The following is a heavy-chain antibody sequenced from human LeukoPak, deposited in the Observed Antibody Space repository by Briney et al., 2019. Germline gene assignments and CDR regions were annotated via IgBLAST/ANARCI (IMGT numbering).Heavy chain of an antibody. D-gene: IGHD2-15*01. CDR3: ASQVVVAATVAFDI. CDR2: IYSGGST. Sequence: GGSLRLSCAASGFTVSSNYMSWVRQAPGKGLEWVSVIYSGGSTYYADPVKGRFTISRDNSKNTLYLQMNSLRAEDTAVYYCASQVVVAATVAFDIWGQGTMVTVSS. CDR1: GFTVSSNY. V-gene: IGHV3-53*01. J-gene: IGHJ3*02.